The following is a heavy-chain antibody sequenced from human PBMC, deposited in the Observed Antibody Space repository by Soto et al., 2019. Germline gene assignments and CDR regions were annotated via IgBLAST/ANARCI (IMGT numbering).Heavy chain of an antibody. D-gene: IGHD6-13*01. J-gene: IGHJ5*02. Sequence: ASVKVSCKASGYTFTSYCIHWVRQAPGQRLEWMGWINAANGDTKYSPKFQGRVTITRDTSASTAYMELSSLRSEDTAVYYCVRRHVSATGIDWFDPWGQGTLVTVSS. V-gene: IGHV1-3*01. CDR2: INAANGDT. CDR3: VRRHVSATGIDWFDP. CDR1: GYTFTSYC.